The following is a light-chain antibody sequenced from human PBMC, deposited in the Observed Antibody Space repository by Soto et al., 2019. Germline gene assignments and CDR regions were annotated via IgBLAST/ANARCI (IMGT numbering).Light chain of an antibody. CDR1: QGIRND. J-gene: IGKJ4*01. CDR3: QKLNSYQIT. CDR2: AAS. Sequence: IQLTPSPFPLAASVGGRRTFTCRASQGIRNDLGWYKQKPGKAPKLLIYAASSLQSGVPSRFSGSGSGKDFTLTISSLQTEDFENYYCQKLNSYQITVGGGTKVDIK. V-gene: IGKV1-17*01.